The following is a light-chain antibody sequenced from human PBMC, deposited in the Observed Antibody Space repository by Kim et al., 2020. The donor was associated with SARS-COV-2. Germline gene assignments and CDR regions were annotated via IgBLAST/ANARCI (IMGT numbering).Light chain of an antibody. CDR2: KSS. J-gene: IGKJ2*01. CDR3: MQATQFPHSNT. V-gene: IGKV2-24*01. CDR1: QSLVHSDGNTY. Sequence: ASISCRSRQSLVHSDGNTYLSWLQQRPGQPPRLLIYKSSNRFSGVPDRFRGSGAGTDFTLKISRVEAEDVGVYYCMQATQFPHSNTFGQGTKLEI.